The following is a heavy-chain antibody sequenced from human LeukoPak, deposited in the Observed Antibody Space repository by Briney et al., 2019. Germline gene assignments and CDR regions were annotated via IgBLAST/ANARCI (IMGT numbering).Heavy chain of an antibody. CDR1: GFIFSSYA. J-gene: IGHJ3*02. CDR2: ISGSGGGT. D-gene: IGHD1-26*01. CDR3: AKDTAGELGFDI. Sequence: GGSLRLSCAASGFIFSSYAMSWVRQAPGKGLEWVSGISGSGGGTYYADSVKGRFTISRDNSKSTLYLQMNSLRAEDTAVYYCAKDTAGELGFDIWGQGTMVTVPS. V-gene: IGHV3-23*01.